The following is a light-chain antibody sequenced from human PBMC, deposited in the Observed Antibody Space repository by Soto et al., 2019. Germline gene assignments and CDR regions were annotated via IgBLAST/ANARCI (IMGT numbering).Light chain of an antibody. CDR1: QGISSY. CDR2: AAS. V-gene: IGKV1-8*01. Sequence: AIRMTQSPSSFSASTGDRVTITCRARQGISSYLAWYQQKPGKAPKLLIYAASTLQSGVPSRFSGTGSGTDFTLTISCLQSEDFATYYCQQYFSDPRTFGQGTKVEIK. CDR3: QQYFSDPRT. J-gene: IGKJ1*01.